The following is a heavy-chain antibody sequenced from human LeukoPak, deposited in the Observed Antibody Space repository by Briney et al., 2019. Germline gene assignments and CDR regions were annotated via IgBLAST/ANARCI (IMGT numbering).Heavy chain of an antibody. CDR2: ISGSGGST. CDR3: ASPKGYFDWLFDY. CDR1: GFTFSSYA. D-gene: IGHD3-9*01. V-gene: IGHV3-23*01. Sequence: GGSLRLSCAASGFTFSSYAMSWVRQAPGKELEWVSAISGSGGSTYYADSVKGRFTISRDNSKNTLYLQMNSLRSEDTAVYYCASPKGYFDWLFDYWGQGTLVTVSS. J-gene: IGHJ4*02.